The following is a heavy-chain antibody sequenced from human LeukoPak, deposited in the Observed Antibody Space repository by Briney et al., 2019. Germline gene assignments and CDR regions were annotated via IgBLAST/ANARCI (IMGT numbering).Heavy chain of an antibody. D-gene: IGHD3-10*01. Sequence: PSETLSLTCTASGGSVSSDSYYWSWIRQPPGKGLEWIGNIYYRGSTNYNPSLNSGVTITVDTSKNQFSLKLSSVTAVDTAVYYCAKAVTMVRGVIIGVYWFAPWGQGTLVTVSS. CDR3: AKAVTMVRGVIIGVYWFAP. CDR1: GGSVSSDSYY. CDR2: IYYRGST. J-gene: IGHJ5*02. V-gene: IGHV4-61*01.